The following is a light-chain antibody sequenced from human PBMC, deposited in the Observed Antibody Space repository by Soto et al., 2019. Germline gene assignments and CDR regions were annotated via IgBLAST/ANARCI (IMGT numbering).Light chain of an antibody. J-gene: IGKJ1*01. Sequence: DIVMTQSPDSLAVSLGERATIHCKSSQSVLYSSNNENYLAWYQQKPGQPPKLLIYWASTREPGVPDRFSGSGSGTDFTLAISSLQAEDVAVYYCQQYYSAPWTFGQGTKVEIK. CDR3: QQYYSAPWT. CDR1: QSVLYSSNNENY. CDR2: WAS. V-gene: IGKV4-1*01.